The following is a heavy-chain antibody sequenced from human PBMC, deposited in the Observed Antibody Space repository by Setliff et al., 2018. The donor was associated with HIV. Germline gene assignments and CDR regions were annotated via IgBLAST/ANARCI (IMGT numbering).Heavy chain of an antibody. Sequence: GASVKVSCKASGYTFTSYYMHWVRQAPGQGLEWMGIINPSGGSTSYAQKFQGRVTITADESTSTAYMELSSLRSEDTAVYYCARDGFRAGYSSGWSDYWGQGTLVTVSS. CDR2: INPSGGST. J-gene: IGHJ4*02. CDR3: ARDGFRAGYSSGWSDY. D-gene: IGHD6-19*01. V-gene: IGHV1-46*01. CDR1: GYTFTSYY.